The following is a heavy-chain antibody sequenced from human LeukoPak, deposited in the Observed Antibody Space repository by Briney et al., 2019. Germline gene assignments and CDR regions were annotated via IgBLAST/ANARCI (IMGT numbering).Heavy chain of an antibody. CDR3: PKASVAIPQYCNS. V-gene: IGHV3-23*01. D-gene: IGHD2-2*02. Sequence: GGSLRLSCEASGFTFGNYAMNWVRQAPGKGLGWVSTISGTGSSTYYADSAKGRFTISRDNSKDTLFLQLDSLTAADTAMYFCPKASVAIPQYCNSWGQGTLVTVSS. CDR2: ISGTGSST. J-gene: IGHJ5*02. CDR1: GFTFGNYA.